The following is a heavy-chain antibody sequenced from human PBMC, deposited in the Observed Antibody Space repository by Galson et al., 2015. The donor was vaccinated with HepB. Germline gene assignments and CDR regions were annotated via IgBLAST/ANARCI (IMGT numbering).Heavy chain of an antibody. CDR2: IGSNLDGGTQ. CDR3: TTVDLSFGYGDEVD. CDR1: GFTFTSAW. V-gene: IGHV3-15*04. D-gene: IGHD4-17*01. J-gene: IGHJ4*02. Sequence: SLRLSCAAPGFTFTSAWMSWVRQAPGKGLEWVGRIGSNLDGGTQDYAAPVKGRFIISRDDSKNTLFLQMNRLKTEDTAMYFCTTVDLSFGYGDEVDWGQGTLVTVSS.